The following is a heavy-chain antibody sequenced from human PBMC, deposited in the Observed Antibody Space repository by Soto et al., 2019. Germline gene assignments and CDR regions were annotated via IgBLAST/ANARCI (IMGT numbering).Heavy chain of an antibody. D-gene: IGHD3-3*01. CDR1: GGSISSSSYY. CDR2: IYYSGST. J-gene: IGHJ5*02. CDR3: ARQFSYYDFWSGYPQNNWFDP. V-gene: IGHV4-39*01. Sequence: PSETLSLTCTVSGGSISSSSYYWGWIRQPPGKGLEWIGSIYYSGSTYYNPPLKSRVTISVDTSKNQFSLKLSSVTAADTAVYYCARQFSYYDFWSGYPQNNWFDPWGQGTLVTVSS.